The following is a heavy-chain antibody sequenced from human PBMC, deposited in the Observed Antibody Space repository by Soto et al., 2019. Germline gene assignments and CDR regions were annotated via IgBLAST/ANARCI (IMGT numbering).Heavy chain of an antibody. Sequence: EVQLVESGGGLVQPGGSLRLSCAASGFTFSSYAMHWVRQAPGKGLEYVSAISSYGGSTYYANSVKGRFTISRDNSKNTLYLQMGSLRAEDMAVYYCARDPDSSGYYYFDYWGQGTLVIVSS. J-gene: IGHJ4*02. CDR2: ISSYGGST. CDR1: GFTFSSYA. CDR3: ARDPDSSGYYYFDY. D-gene: IGHD3-22*01. V-gene: IGHV3-64*01.